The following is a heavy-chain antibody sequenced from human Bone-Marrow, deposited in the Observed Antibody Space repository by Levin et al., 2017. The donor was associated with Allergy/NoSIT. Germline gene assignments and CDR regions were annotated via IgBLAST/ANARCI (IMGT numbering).Heavy chain of an antibody. Sequence: SQTLSLTCTVSGGSIHSNNYYWSWIRQPPGKGLEWVGSINYSGSAYYNPSLKSRVAISVDTSKNQFSLKLTSVTAADTAVYYCARVHYYDSSGYYYYLASWGQGALVTVSS. CDR1: GGSIHSNNYY. D-gene: IGHD3-22*01. CDR3: ARVHYYDSSGYYYYLAS. J-gene: IGHJ4*02. V-gene: IGHV4-30-4*01. CDR2: INYSGSA.